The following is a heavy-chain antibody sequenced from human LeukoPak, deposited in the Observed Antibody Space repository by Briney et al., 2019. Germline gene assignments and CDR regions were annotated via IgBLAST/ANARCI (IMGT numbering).Heavy chain of an antibody. D-gene: IGHD2-15*01. CDR1: GYTLTELS. J-gene: IGHJ4*02. CDR2: TNPNSGGT. Sequence: ASVKVSCKVSGYTLTELSMHWVRQAPGKGLEWMGWTNPNSGGTNYAQQFQGRVTMTRDTSINTAYMELSRLRSDDTAVYYCAREAPYCSGGSCYDYWGQGTLVTVSS. V-gene: IGHV1-2*02. CDR3: AREAPYCSGGSCYDY.